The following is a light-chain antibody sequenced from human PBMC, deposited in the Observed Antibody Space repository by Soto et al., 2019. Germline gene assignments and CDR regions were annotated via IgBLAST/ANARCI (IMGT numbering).Light chain of an antibody. J-gene: IGLJ3*02. V-gene: IGLV1-40*01. CDR3: QSFDSSLDGWV. CDR2: ANT. CDR1: SSNIGAGHD. Sequence: QSVLTQPPSVSGAPGQRVTISCTGSSSNIGAGHDVHWYQQIPETAPKLLVSANTNRPSGVPDRFSGSNSGTSASLSITGLQAADEADYYCQSFDSSLDGWVFGGGTKVTVL.